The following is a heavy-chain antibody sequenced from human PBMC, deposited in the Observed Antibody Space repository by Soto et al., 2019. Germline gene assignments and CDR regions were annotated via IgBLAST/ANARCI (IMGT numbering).Heavy chain of an antibody. V-gene: IGHV4-30-2*01. CDR3: GRGPRP. Sequence: QLQLQESGSGLVKPSQTLSLTCAVSGGSISSGGYSWSWIRQPPGKGLEWIGYIYHSGSTYYNPSLQGWVTLSGGRSQDQVPPKPSPGAAAEPAGVYWGRGPRPWGQGTLVTVSS. CDR1: GGSISSGGYS. CDR2: IYHSGST. J-gene: IGHJ5*02.